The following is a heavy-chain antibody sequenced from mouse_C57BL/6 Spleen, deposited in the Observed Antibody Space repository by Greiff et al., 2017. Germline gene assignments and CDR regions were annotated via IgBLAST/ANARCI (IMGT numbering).Heavy chain of an antibody. CDR1: GYSFTGYY. J-gene: IGHJ2*01. CDR2: INPSTGGT. D-gene: IGHD3-3*01. V-gene: IGHV1-42*01. Sequence: EVQLQQSGPELVKPGASVKISCKASGYSFTGYYMNWVKQSPEKSLEWIGEINPSTGGTTYNQKFMAKATLTVDKSSSTAYMQLKSLTSEDSAVYYCARGTPPDYWGQGTTLTVSS. CDR3: ARGTPPDY.